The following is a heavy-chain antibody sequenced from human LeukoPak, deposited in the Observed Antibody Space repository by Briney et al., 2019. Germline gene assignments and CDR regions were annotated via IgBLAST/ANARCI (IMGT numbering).Heavy chain of an antibody. CDR1: GGSISSGGYY. Sequence: SETLSLTCTVSGGSISSGGYYWSWIRQHPGKGPEWIGYIYYSGSTYYNPSLKSRVTISVDTSKNQFSLKLSSVTAADTAVYYCARGHVDTAMAFDYWGQGTLVTVSS. CDR3: ARGHVDTAMAFDY. V-gene: IGHV4-31*03. J-gene: IGHJ4*02. CDR2: IYYSGST. D-gene: IGHD5-18*01.